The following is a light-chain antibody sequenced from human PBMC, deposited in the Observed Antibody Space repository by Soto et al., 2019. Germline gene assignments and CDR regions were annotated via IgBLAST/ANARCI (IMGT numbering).Light chain of an antibody. CDR2: GAS. Sequence: DIALTQSPGTRSLSPGEIDTLSCRASQSVSSSYLAWYQQKRGQAPRLLIYGASSKATGIPDRFSGSESGTDFTLTISRLEPEDFAVYYCQQYGSSRTFGQGTKVEIK. J-gene: IGKJ1*01. CDR3: QQYGSSRT. V-gene: IGKV3-20*01. CDR1: QSVSSSY.